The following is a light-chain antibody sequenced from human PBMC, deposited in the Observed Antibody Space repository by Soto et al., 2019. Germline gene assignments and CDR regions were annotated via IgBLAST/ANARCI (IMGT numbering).Light chain of an antibody. J-gene: IGLJ1*01. CDR3: AAWDDSLNGYV. CDR1: SSTIGSNT. CDR2: SNN. V-gene: IGLV1-44*01. Sequence: QSALTQAPSAFGAPRARVTISFFGSSSTIGSNTVNWYQQLPGTAPKLLIYSNNQRPSGVPDRFSGSKSGTSASLAISGLQSEDEADYYCAAWDDSLNGYVFGTGTKVTVL.